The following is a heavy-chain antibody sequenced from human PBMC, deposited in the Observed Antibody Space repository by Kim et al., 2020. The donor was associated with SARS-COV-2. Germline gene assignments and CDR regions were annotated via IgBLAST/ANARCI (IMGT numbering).Heavy chain of an antibody. CDR3: VRRNNYAWIFDY. J-gene: IGHJ4*02. V-gene: IGHV4-4*07. D-gene: IGHD2-2*01. Sequence: SETLSLTCTVSGGSISNYYWSWIRQPAGKGLEWIGRIYSSGSTNYNPSLKSRVSMSVDTSKNQISLNLSSVTAADTAVYFCVRRNNYAWIFDYWGQGTLVTVSS. CDR1: GGSISNYY. CDR2: IYSSGST.